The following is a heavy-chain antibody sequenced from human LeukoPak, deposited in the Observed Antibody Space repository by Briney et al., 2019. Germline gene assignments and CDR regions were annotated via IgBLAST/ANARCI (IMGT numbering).Heavy chain of an antibody. J-gene: IGHJ4*02. Sequence: SGGSLRLSCAASGFTFSSYAMSWVRQAPGKGLEWVSAISGSGGSTYYADSVKGRFTISRDNSKNTLYLQINSLRAEDTAVYYCAKAVRTHTIFGVALYYWGQGTLVTVSS. CDR3: AKAVRTHTIFGVALYY. V-gene: IGHV3-23*01. D-gene: IGHD3-3*01. CDR2: ISGSGGST. CDR1: GFTFSSYA.